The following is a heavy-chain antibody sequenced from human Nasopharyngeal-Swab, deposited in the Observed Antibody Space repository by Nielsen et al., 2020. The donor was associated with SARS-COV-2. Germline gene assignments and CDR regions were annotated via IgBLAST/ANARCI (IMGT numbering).Heavy chain of an antibody. CDR1: GFTFSKFY. CDR3: ANLIFGDAFDI. D-gene: IGHD3-3*01. J-gene: IGHJ3*02. CDR2: IKQDGSGS. Sequence: GESLKISCAASGFTFSKFYMSWVRQAAGKGLEWVANIKQDGSGSYYVDSVKGRFTISRDDANNSLYLQMNSLRAEDTAVYYCANLIFGDAFDIWGQGTMVTVSS. V-gene: IGHV3-7*01.